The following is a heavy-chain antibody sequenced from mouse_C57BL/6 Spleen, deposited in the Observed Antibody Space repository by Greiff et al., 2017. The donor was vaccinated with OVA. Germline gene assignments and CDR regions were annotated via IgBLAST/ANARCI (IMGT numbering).Heavy chain of an antibody. D-gene: IGHD2-3*01. CDR1: GYSITSGYD. Sequence: EVKLLESGPGMVKPSQSLSLTCTVTGYSITSGYDWHWIRHFPGNKLEWMGYISYSGSTNYNPSLKSRISITHDTSKNHFFLKLNSVTTEDTATYYCAHGYYDYAMDYWGQGTSVTVSS. CDR3: AHGYYDYAMDY. J-gene: IGHJ4*01. V-gene: IGHV3-1*01. CDR2: ISYSGST.